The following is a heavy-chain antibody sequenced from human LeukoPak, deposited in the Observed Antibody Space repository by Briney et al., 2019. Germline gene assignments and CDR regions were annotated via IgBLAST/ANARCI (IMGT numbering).Heavy chain of an antibody. CDR3: ARDHVLRYFDWLPYGMDV. CDR2: INHSGST. V-gene: IGHV4-34*01. D-gene: IGHD3-9*01. Sequence: SETLSLTCAVYGGSFSGYYWSWIRQPPGKGLEWIGEINHSGSTNYNPSLKSRVTISVDTSRNQFSLKLSSVTAADTAVYYCARDHVLRYFDWLPYGMDVWGQGTTVTVSS. J-gene: IGHJ6*02. CDR1: GGSFSGYY.